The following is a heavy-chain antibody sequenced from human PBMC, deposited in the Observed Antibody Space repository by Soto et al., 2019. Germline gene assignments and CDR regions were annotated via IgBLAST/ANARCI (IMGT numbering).Heavy chain of an antibody. CDR2: IRNKANRDTT. CDR1: GLTLSDYY. CDR3: ARGRNSFYL. Sequence: PGGSLRLSCAASGLTLSDYYMDWVRQTPGKGLEWVARIRNKANRDTTEYAASARGRFTISRDDSKNSLYLQLNSLETEDTAVYYCARGRNSFYLWGQGTLVTVSS. V-gene: IGHV3-72*01. J-gene: IGHJ4*02.